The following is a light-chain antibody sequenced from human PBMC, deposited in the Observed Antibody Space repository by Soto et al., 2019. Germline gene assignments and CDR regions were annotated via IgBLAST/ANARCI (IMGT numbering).Light chain of an antibody. V-gene: IGKV3-20*01. Sequence: EIVLTQSPCTLSLSPGERATLSCRASQSVSSSYLAWYQQKPGQAPMLIIYGASSRTTGIPERFSGSGSGTDFTLTISSLESEDFAAYYCQQYDSSPWTFGEGTKVEIK. J-gene: IGKJ4*01. CDR1: QSVSSSY. CDR3: QQYDSSPWT. CDR2: GAS.